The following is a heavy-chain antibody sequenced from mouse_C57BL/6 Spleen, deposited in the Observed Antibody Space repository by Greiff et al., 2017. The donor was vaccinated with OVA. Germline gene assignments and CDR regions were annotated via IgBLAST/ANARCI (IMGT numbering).Heavy chain of an antibody. D-gene: IGHD1-1*01. CDR1: GYTFTSYW. CDR2: IHPSDSDT. Sequence: QVQLQQPGAELVKPGASVKVSCKASGYTFTSYWMHWVKQRPGQGLEWIGRIHPSDSDTNYNQKLKGKATLTVDKYSSTPYMQLSSLTSEDCAVYNCAIPHYFGSSQYYFDYWGQGTTLTVSS. CDR3: AIPHYFGSSQYYFDY. V-gene: IGHV1-74*01. J-gene: IGHJ2*01.